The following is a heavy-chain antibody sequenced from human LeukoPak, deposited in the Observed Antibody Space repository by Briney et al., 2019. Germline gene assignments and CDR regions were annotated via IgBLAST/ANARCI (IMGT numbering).Heavy chain of an antibody. D-gene: IGHD3-10*01. V-gene: IGHV3-48*01. J-gene: IGHJ5*02. Sequence: PGGSLRLSCAASGFTFNAFGMNWVRQAPGKGLEWVSYIGTTSGAIYYADSVKGRFTISRDSAKNSLYLQMNSLRAEDTAVYYCANDGGGMVRGLHVNGDHWGQGTLVTVSS. CDR3: ANDGGGMVRGLHVNGDH. CDR2: IGTTSGAI. CDR1: GFTFNAFG.